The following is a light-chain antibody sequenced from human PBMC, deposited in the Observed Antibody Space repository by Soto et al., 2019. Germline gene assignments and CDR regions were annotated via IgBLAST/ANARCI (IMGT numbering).Light chain of an antibody. V-gene: IGKV1-5*03. CDR3: LQDHDDSWT. CDR2: KAS. J-gene: IGKJ1*01. CDR1: QSIGSW. Sequence: DIQMTQFPSTLSASVGDRVTITCRASQSIGSWLAWYQQKPGKAPKLLIYKASSLESGVPSRFSGSGSGTEFTLTVSSLQPEDFATYYCLQDHDDSWTFGQGTKVDIK.